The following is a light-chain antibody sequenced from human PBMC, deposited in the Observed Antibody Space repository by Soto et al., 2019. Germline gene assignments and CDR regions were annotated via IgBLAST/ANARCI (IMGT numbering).Light chain of an antibody. CDR1: QGINNY. CDR3: QNYDSVPRT. J-gene: IGKJ1*01. Sequence: DIQMTQSPSSLSASVGDTVTITCRASQGINNYLAWFQQRPGKVPKLLIYAASTLQSGVPSRFRGSRSGTDFTLTISSLQPEAVATFYCQNYDSVPRTFGQGTKVEIK. CDR2: AAS. V-gene: IGKV1-27*01.